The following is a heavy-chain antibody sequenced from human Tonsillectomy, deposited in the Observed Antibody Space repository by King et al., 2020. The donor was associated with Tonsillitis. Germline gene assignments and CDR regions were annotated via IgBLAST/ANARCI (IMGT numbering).Heavy chain of an antibody. J-gene: IGHJ4*02. V-gene: IGHV4-4*07. Sequence: QLQESGPGLVKPSETLSLTCTVSGGSISGNYWSWIRPPAGKGLEWIGRIYTRGNTDYNPSLKSRVTMSIDTSKNQFSLKLSSVTAADTAVYYCARGDFRVTPFDCWGQGALVTVSS. CDR3: ARGDFRVTPFDC. CDR2: IYTRGNT. CDR1: GGSISGNY. D-gene: IGHD4-23*01.